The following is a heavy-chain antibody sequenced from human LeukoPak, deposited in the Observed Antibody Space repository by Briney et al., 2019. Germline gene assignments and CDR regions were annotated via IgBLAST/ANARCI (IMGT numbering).Heavy chain of an antibody. CDR1: GFTFSSYS. CDR3: ARHPEPGYCSSTSCHESYFDY. J-gene: IGHJ4*02. Sequence: GGSLRLSCVASGFTFSSYSINWVRQAPGKGLEWVSYISSSSTTIYYADSVKGRFTITRDNAKNSLYLQMNSLRAEDTAVYYCARHPEPGYCSSTSCHESYFDYWGQGTLVTVSS. V-gene: IGHV3-48*04. D-gene: IGHD2-2*01. CDR2: ISSSSTTI.